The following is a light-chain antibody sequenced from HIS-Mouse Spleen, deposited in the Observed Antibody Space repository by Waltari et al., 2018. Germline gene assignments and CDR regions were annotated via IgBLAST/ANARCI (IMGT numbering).Light chain of an antibody. CDR1: SLRSYY. CDR3: NSRDSSGNRVV. V-gene: IGLV3-19*01. J-gene: IGLJ2*01. Sequence: SSELTQDPAVSVALGQTVRITCQGDSLRSYYALRYQQTPGQAPVLFIYGKNNRPSGIPDRFSGSSSGNTASLTITGAQAEDEADYYCNSRDSSGNRVVFGGGTKLTVL. CDR2: GKN.